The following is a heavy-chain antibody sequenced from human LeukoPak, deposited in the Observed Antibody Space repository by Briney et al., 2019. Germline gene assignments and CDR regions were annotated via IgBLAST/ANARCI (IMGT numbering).Heavy chain of an antibody. J-gene: IGHJ4*02. CDR1: GGSISSYY. D-gene: IGHD7-27*01. CDR2: IYTSGST. CDR3: ARERSTGDLGVYLDY. V-gene: IGHV4-4*07. Sequence: SETLSLTCTVSGGSISSYYWSWIRQPAGKGLEWIGRIYTSGSTNYNPSLKSRVTMSVDTSKNQFSLKLSSVTAADTAVYYCARERSTGDLGVYLDYWGQGTLVTVSS.